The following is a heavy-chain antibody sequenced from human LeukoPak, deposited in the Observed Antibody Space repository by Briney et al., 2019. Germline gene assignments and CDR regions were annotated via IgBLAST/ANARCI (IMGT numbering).Heavy chain of an antibody. V-gene: IGHV4-61*02. D-gene: IGHD3-9*01. Sequence: SETLSLTCTVSGGSISSGSYYWSWIRQPAGKGLEWIGRIYTSGSTNYNPSLKSRVTISVDTSKNQFSLKLSSVTAADTAVYYCAREARYYDILTGYYIGGWYYFDYWGQGTLVTVSS. CDR2: IYTSGST. CDR3: AREARYYDILTGYYIGGWYYFDY. J-gene: IGHJ4*02. CDR1: GGSISSGSYY.